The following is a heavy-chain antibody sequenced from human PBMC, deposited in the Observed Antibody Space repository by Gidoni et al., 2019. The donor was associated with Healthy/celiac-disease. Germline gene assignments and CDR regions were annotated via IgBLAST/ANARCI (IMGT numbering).Heavy chain of an antibody. CDR1: GGSISSSSYY. CDR2: IYYSGST. J-gene: IGHJ6*02. D-gene: IGHD6-13*01. CDR3: ARQGYSSSWYPDYYYYYGMDV. Sequence: QLQLQESGPGLVKPSETLSLTCTVSGGSISSSSYYWGWIRQPPGKGLEWIGSIYYSGSTYYNPSLKSRVTISVDTSKNQFSLKLSSVTAADTAVYYCARQGYSSSWYPDYYYYYGMDVWGQGTTVTVSS. V-gene: IGHV4-39*01.